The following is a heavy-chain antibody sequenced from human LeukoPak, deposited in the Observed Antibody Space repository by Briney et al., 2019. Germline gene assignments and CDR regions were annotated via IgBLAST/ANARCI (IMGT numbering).Heavy chain of an antibody. D-gene: IGHD2-2*01. Sequence: SETLSLTCDVYGESFSGYYWSWIRQPPEKGLEWIGEINHSGGTTYNPSLKSRVTISVDTSKNQFSLQLSSVTAADTAVYYCASVRKGYCSSTSCYAKGYYYYYMDLWGKGTTVTISS. CDR2: INHSGGT. CDR1: GESFSGYY. CDR3: ASVRKGYCSSTSCYAKGYYYYYMDL. J-gene: IGHJ6*03. V-gene: IGHV4-34*01.